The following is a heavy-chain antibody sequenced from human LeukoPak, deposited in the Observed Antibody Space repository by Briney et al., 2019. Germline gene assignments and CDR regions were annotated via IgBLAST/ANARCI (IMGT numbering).Heavy chain of an antibody. D-gene: IGHD2-21*02. V-gene: IGHV3-74*01. CDR1: GFTLKSYW. CDR2: IKGDATST. J-gene: IGHJ4*02. Sequence: GGSLRLSCAAPGFTLKSYWMHWVRQAPGKGLVWVSRIKGDATSTSYADSVKGRFTISKDNAKNTLYLQMNSLRAEDTAVFYCARGNSGDGNFDYWGEGALVTVSS. CDR3: ARGNSGDGNFDY.